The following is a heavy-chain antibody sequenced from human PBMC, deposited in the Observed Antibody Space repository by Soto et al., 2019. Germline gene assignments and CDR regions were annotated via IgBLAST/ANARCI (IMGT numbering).Heavy chain of an antibody. J-gene: IGHJ5*02. CDR1: GFTFSTFD. Sequence: GGSLRLSCAGSGFTFSTFDIHWVRQAPGKGLEWVSGIGTLSDTFYAASVQGRFTISRQNAKNSVYLQMSSLRAGDTAFYYCARGRSFSYDSTPPPLFDPWGQGTLVTVSS. CDR3: ARGRSFSYDSTPPPLFDP. V-gene: IGHV3-13*01. D-gene: IGHD3-10*01. CDR2: IGTLSDT.